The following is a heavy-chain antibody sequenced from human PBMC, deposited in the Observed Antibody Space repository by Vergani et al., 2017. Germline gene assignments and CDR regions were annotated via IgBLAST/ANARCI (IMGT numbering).Heavy chain of an antibody. J-gene: IGHJ4*02. V-gene: IGHV4-39*07. Sequence: QLQLQESGPGLVKPSETLSLTCTVSGGSISSSSYYWGWIRQPPGKGLEWIGSIYYSGSTYYNPSLKSRVTISVDTSKNQFSLKLSSVTAADTAVYYCARVAYYYDSSGYRYYFDYWGQGTLVTVSS. CDR1: GGSISSSSYY. CDR3: ARVAYYYDSSGYRYYFDY. D-gene: IGHD3-22*01. CDR2: IYYSGST.